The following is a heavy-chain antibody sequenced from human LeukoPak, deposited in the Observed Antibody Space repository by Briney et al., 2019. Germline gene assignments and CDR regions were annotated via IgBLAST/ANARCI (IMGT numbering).Heavy chain of an antibody. CDR1: GFTVSSNY. V-gene: IGHV3-21*04. D-gene: IGHD6-19*01. Sequence: GGSLRLSCAASGFTVSSNYMSWVRQAPGKGLEWVSSISSSSSYIYYADSVKGRFTISRDNAKNSLYLQMNSLRAEDTAVYYCAKGVSVWLVPGDYFDYWGQGTLVTVSS. CDR2: ISSSSSYI. CDR3: AKGVSVWLVPGDYFDY. J-gene: IGHJ4*02.